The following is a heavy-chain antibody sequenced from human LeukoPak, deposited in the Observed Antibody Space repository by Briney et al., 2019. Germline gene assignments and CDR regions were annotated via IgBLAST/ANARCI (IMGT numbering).Heavy chain of an antibody. CDR2: ISTSGST. D-gene: IGHD6-25*01. CDR3: ARAGQQRPLDY. J-gene: IGHJ4*01. V-gene: IGHV4-4*07. Sequence: SETLSLTCTFSGGSISGYYWSWIRQPAAMGLECIGRISTSGSTHYSPSLNSRVTMSVDTSRNQFSLNLSSVAAADTAVYYCARAGQQRPLDYWGRGTLVTVSS. CDR1: GGSISGYY.